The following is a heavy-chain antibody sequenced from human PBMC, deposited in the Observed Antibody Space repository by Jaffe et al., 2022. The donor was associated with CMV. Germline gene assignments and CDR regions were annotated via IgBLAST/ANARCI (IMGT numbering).Heavy chain of an antibody. CDR3: ARWDTVTTDFFDY. CDR2: IWYDGSNK. J-gene: IGHJ4*02. V-gene: IGHV3-33*01. Sequence: QVQLVESGGGVVQPGRSLRLSCAASGFTFSSYGMHWVRQAPGKGLEWVAVIWYDGSNKYYADSVKGRFTISRDNSKNTLYLQMNSLRAEDTAVYYCARWDTVTTDFFDYWGQGTLVTVSS. CDR1: GFTFSSYG. D-gene: IGHD4-17*01.